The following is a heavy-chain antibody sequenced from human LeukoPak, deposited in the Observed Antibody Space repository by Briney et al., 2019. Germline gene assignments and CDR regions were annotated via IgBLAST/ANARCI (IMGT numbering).Heavy chain of an antibody. Sequence: GGSLRLSCAASGFTFSSYGMHWVRQAPGKGLEWVALIWYDGTNKYYADSVKGRFTISRDNSKNTLYLQMNSLRAEDTAVYYCARDRERDPSCYYLVGGQGTLITVSS. CDR1: GFTFSSYG. CDR2: IWYDGTNK. CDR3: ARDRERDPSCYYLV. D-gene: IGHD3-22*01. V-gene: IGHV3-33*01. J-gene: IGHJ1*01.